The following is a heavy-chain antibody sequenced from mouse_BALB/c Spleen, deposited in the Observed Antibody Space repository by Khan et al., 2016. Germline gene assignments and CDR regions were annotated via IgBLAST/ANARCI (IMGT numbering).Heavy chain of an antibody. CDR3: SRARYDGYLAY. V-gene: IGHV4-1*02. J-gene: IGHJ3*01. CDR2: INPDSSTI. CDR1: GFDFSRYW. D-gene: IGHD2-3*01. Sequence: EVKLLESGGGLVQPGGSLKLSCAASGFDFSRYWMSWVRQAPGKGLEWIGEINPDSSTINYTPSLKDKFIISRHNAKTTLYLQISKVRSEEPALLYWSRARYDGYLAYWGQGTLGTVSA.